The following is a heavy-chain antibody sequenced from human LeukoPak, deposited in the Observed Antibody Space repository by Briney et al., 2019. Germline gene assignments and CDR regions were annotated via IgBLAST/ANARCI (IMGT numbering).Heavy chain of an antibody. V-gene: IGHV4-30-2*01. J-gene: IGHJ6*02. Sequence: SQTLSLTCTVSGGSISSGGYYWSWIRQPPGKGLEWIGYIYHSGSTYYNPSLKSRVTISVDTSKNQFSLKLSSVTAADTAVYYCARTVRGYYYGMDVWGQGTTVTVSS. CDR2: IYHSGST. D-gene: IGHD4-17*01. CDR3: ARTVRGYYYGMDV. CDR1: GGSISSGGYY.